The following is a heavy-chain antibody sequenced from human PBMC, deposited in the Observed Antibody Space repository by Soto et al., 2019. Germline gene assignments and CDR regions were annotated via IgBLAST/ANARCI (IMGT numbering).Heavy chain of an antibody. V-gene: IGHV4-31*03. CDR3: ARDPAP. J-gene: IGHJ1*01. CDR2: IYNSGTT. Sequence: QVQLQESGPGLVKPSETLSLTCTVSGGSITRGGYYWSWIRQHPGKGLEWIAYIYNSGTTYYNPSLKSRVTISVDTSKNQFSLKLTSVAAADTAVYYCARDPAPWGQGTLVTVSS. CDR1: GGSITRGGYY.